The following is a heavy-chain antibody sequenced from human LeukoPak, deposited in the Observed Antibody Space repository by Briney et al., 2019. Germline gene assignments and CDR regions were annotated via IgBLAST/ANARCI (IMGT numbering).Heavy chain of an antibody. D-gene: IGHD2-2*01. CDR3: ARGAVGLFCSSTSCSRGHLDY. J-gene: IGHJ4*02. V-gene: IGHV3-30*03. CDR1: GFTFSSYG. CDR2: ISYDGSNK. Sequence: PGRSLRLSCAASGFTFSSYGMHWVRQAPGKGLEWVAVISYDGSNKYYADSVKGRFTISRDNSKNTLYLQMNSLRAEDTAVYYCARGAVGLFCSSTSCSRGHLDYWGQGTLVTVSS.